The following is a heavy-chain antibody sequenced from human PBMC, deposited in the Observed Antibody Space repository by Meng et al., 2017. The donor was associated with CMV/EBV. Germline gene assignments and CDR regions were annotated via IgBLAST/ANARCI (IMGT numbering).Heavy chain of an antibody. V-gene: IGHV4-39*01. CDR2: IYYSGST. CDR3: ARRVKLGVSFDY. D-gene: IGHD3-3*01. CDR1: GGSISSSSYY. J-gene: IGHJ4*02. Sequence: SETLSLTCTVSGGSISSSSYYWGWIRQPPGKGLEWIGSIYYSGSTNYNPSLKSRVTISVDTSKNQFSLKLSSVTAADTAVYYCARRVKLGVSFDYWGQGTLVTVSS.